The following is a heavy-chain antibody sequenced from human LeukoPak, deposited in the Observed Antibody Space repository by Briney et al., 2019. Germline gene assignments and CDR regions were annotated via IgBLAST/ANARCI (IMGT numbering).Heavy chain of an antibody. J-gene: IGHJ4*02. V-gene: IGHV1-2*02. D-gene: IGHD6-13*01. CDR2: INPNSGGT. Sequence: ASVKVSCKASGYTFTGYYMHWVRQAPGQGLEWMGWINPNSGGTNYAQKFQGRVTITTDESTSTAYMELSSLRSEDTAVYYCARESSWDVGSFDFWGQGTLVTVSS. CDR1: GYTFTGYY. CDR3: ARESSWDVGSFDF.